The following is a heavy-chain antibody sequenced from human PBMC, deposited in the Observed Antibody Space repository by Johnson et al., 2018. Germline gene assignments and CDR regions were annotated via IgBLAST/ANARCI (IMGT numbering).Heavy chain of an antibody. V-gene: IGHV3-74*01. Sequence: VQLVQSGGGLVQPGGSLRLSCAASGFTFSSYWMHWVRQAPGKGLVWVSRINSDGSSTSYAESVKGRFTVSRDNAKNSLYLQINSLRAEDSAVYYCAGDFGLDTFDIWGQGTMVTVSS. CDR2: INSDGSST. D-gene: IGHD3-16*01. J-gene: IGHJ3*02. CDR1: GFTFSSYW. CDR3: AGDFGLDTFDI.